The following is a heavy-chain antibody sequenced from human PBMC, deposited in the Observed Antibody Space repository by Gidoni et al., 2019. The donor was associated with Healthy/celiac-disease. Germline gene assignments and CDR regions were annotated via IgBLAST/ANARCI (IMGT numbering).Heavy chain of an antibody. Sequence: EVQLVESGGGLVQPGRSLRLSCTASGFTFGDYAMSWVRQAPGKGLEWVGFIRSKAYGGTTEYAASVKGRFTISRDDSKSIAYLQMNSLKTEDTAVYYCTTRGVVPAANNWYFDLWGRGTLVTVSS. V-gene: IGHV3-49*04. CDR3: TTRGVVPAANNWYFDL. J-gene: IGHJ2*01. CDR2: IRSKAYGGTT. CDR1: GFTFGDYA. D-gene: IGHD2-2*01.